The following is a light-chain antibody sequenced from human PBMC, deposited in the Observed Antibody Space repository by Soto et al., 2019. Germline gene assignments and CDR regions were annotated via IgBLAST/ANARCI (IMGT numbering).Light chain of an antibody. CDR2: GAS. V-gene: IGKV3-20*01. CDR1: QSVSSSY. Sequence: ELVLTQSPGTLSLSPGARAPLSCRASQSVSSSYLAWYQQKPGQAPRLLIYGASSRATGIPDRFSGSGSGTEFTLTISRLEPEDFAVDYCQQYGSSTTFGQGTRLEI. J-gene: IGKJ5*01. CDR3: QQYGSSTT.